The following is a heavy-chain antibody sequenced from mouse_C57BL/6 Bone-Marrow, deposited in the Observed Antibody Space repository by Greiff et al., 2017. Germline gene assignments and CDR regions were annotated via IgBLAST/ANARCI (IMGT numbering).Heavy chain of an antibody. CDR3: ARYGYDGPCWYFDV. D-gene: IGHD2-14*01. CDR1: GYTFTSYW. CDR2: IHPNSGST. Sequence: QVQLQQPGAELVKPGASVKLSCKASGYTFTSYWMHWVKQRPGQGLEWIGMIHPNSGSTNYNEKFKSKATLTVDKSSSTAYMQLSSLTSEDSAVYYFARYGYDGPCWYFDVWGTGTTVTVSA. V-gene: IGHV1-64*01. J-gene: IGHJ1*03.